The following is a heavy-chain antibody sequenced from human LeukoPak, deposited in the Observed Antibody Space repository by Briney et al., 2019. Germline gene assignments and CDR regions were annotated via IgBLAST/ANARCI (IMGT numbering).Heavy chain of an antibody. CDR1: GGTFSSYA. CDR3: ARDTDIVVVVAATRTEWFDP. D-gene: IGHD2-15*01. V-gene: IGHV1-18*01. Sequence: ASVKVSCKASGGTFSSYAISWVRQAPGQGLEWMGWISAYNGNTNYAQKLQGRVTMTTDTSASTAYMELRSLRSDDTAVYYCARDTDIVVVVAATRTEWFDPWGQGTLVTVSS. J-gene: IGHJ5*02. CDR2: ISAYNGNT.